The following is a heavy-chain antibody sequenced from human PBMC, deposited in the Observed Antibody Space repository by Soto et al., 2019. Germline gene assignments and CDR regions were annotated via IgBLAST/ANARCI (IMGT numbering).Heavy chain of an antibody. CDR3: ARGGLTYYYDSSPPGYFDY. CDR2: IYYSGST. D-gene: IGHD3-22*01. J-gene: IGHJ4*02. Sequence: SETLSLTCTVSGGSISSGGYYGSWIRQHPGKGLEWIGYIYYSGSTYYNPSLKSRVTISVDTSKNQFSLKLSSVTAADTAVYYCARGGLTYYYDSSPPGYFDYWGQGTLVTVSS. CDR1: GGSISSGGYY. V-gene: IGHV4-31*03.